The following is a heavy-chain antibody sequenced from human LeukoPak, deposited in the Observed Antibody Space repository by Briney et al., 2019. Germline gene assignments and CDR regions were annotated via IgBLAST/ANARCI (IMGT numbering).Heavy chain of an antibody. D-gene: IGHD3-22*01. CDR3: ATWGWDYYDSPGAFDI. J-gene: IGHJ3*02. V-gene: IGHV1-2*02. CDR1: GYTFTDYY. Sequence: ASVKVSCKASGYTFTDYYIHWVRQAPGQGLEWMGWINPNSGGTNYPQKFQGRVTMTRDTSINTAYMELSRLRSDDTAVYYCATWGWDYYDSPGAFDIWGQGTMVTVSS. CDR2: INPNSGGT.